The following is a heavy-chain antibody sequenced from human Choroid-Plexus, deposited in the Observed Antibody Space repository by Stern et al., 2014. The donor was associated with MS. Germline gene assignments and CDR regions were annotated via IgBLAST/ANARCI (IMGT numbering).Heavy chain of an antibody. D-gene: IGHD2/OR15-2a*01. Sequence: VQSGRPLRLSCVASGFTFGSCAMHWVRQAPGKGLEWVAGVSYDGSNKYYADSVKGRFTISRDNSQNTLYMQMSSLRPEDTAVYYCAKDRQYLTYFFAHWGQGSLVTVSS. CDR2: VSYDGSNK. V-gene: IGHV3-30*18. J-gene: IGHJ5*02. CDR3: AKDRQYLTYFFAH. CDR1: GFTFGSCA.